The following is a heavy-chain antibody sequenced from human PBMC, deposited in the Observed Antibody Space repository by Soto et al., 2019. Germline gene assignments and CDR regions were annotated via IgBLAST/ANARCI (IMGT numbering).Heavy chain of an antibody. CDR1: GYSFTSYW. V-gene: IGHV5-10-1*04. Sequence: GESLKISCKGSGYSFTSYWISWVRQMPGKGLEWMGRIDPSDSYTNYSPSFQGQVTISADKSISTAYLQWSSLKASDTAMYYCARKVAALTAYYYYYGMDVWGQGTTVTVSS. J-gene: IGHJ6*02. CDR2: IDPSDSYT. D-gene: IGHD6-6*01. CDR3: ARKVAALTAYYYYYGMDV.